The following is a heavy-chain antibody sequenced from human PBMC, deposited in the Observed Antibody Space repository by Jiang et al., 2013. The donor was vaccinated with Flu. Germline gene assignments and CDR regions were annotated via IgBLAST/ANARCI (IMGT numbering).Heavy chain of an antibody. Sequence: GPGLVKPSETLSLICTVSGDSISSSTSYWGWIRQPPGKGLEWIGEHRIVESPATTRPSRVDSPFPWDTSKNQFSLRLTSVTAADTAIYYCAKYQVGTMLEYWGQGTLVTVSS. J-gene: IGHJ4*02. CDR1: GDSISSSTSY. V-gene: IGHV4-39*01. D-gene: IGHD1-7*01. CDR2: RIVESP. CDR3: AKYQVGTMLEY.